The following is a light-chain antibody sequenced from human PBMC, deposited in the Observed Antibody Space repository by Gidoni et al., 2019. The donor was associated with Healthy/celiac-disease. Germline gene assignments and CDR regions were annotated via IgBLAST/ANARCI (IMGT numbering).Light chain of an antibody. V-gene: IGLV2-23*01. J-gene: IGLJ3*02. CDR2: EGS. Sequence: QSALTQPASVSGSPGPSIPISCTGTSSEVGSYNLVSWYQQHPGKAPKLMIYEGSKRPSGVSNRFSGSKSGNTASLTISGLQAEDEADYYCCSYAGSSTWVFGGGTKLTVL. CDR3: CSYAGSSTWV. CDR1: SSEVGSYNL.